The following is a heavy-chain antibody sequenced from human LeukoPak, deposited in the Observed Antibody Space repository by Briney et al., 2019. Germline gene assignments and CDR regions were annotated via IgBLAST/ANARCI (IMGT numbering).Heavy chain of an antibody. D-gene: IGHD5-18*01. V-gene: IGHV3-23*01. CDR1: GFPFETNA. Sequence: GGSLRLSCATSGFPFETNAMSWVRQAPGKGLEWVATIGNTETFYADSVMGRFTISRDNSKNTVNLQMNRLRVEDTAIYYCAKDWIQFNRVFDCFDSWGQGTPVTVSS. J-gene: IGHJ4*02. CDR2: IGNTET. CDR3: AKDWIQFNRVFDCFDS.